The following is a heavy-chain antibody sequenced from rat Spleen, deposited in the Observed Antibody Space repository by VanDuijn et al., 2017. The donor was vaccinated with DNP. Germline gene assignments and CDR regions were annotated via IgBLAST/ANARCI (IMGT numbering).Heavy chain of an antibody. D-gene: IGHD1-1*01. Sequence: EVQLVESGGGLVQPGRSLKLSCAASGFTFSHYYMAWLRPVPTKGLELVAYITYDGGRSFYGDSVKGRFTISRDNAKNTLSLQMNSLRSEDMATYYCARPMDYYSGGFAYWGQGTLVTVSS. J-gene: IGHJ3*01. CDR3: ARPMDYYSGGFAY. CDR2: ITYDGGRS. V-gene: IGHV5-22*01. CDR1: GFTFSHYY.